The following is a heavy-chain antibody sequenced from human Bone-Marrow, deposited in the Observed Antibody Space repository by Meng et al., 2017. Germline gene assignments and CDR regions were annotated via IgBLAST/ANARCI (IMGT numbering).Heavy chain of an antibody. D-gene: IGHD3-10*01. Sequence: SVKVSCKAFGGTFSSSAISWVRQAPGQGLEWMGGIIPIFGTANYAQKFQGRVTITADESTSTAYMELSSLRSEDTAVYYCATRSNYYGSGSYRDYYYYGMDVWGQGTTVTVSS. V-gene: IGHV1-69*13. J-gene: IGHJ6*02. CDR3: ATRSNYYGSGSYRDYYYYGMDV. CDR2: IIPIFGTA. CDR1: GGTFSSSA.